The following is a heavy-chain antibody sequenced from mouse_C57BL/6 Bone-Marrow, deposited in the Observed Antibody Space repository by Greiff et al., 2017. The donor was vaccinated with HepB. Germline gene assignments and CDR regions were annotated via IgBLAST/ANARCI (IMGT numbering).Heavy chain of an antibody. CDR2: INPSNGGT. D-gene: IGHD4-1*01. J-gene: IGHJ1*03. Sequence: QVQLQQPGTELVKPGASVKLSCKASGYTFTSYWMHWVKQRPGQGLEWIGNINPSNGGTNYNEKFKSKATLTVDKSSSTAYMQLSSRTSEDSAVYSCSRETGKDLYWYFDVWGTGTTVTVSS. CDR3: SRETGKDLYWYFDV. V-gene: IGHV1-53*01. CDR1: GYTFTSYW.